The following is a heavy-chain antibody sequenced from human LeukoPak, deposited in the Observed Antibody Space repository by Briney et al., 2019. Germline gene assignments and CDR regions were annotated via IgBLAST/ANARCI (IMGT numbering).Heavy chain of an antibody. J-gene: IGHJ4*02. V-gene: IGHV1-24*01. CDR2: FDPEDGET. CDR1: GYTLTELS. D-gene: IGHD3-10*01. Sequence: ASVKVSCKVSGYTLTELSMHWVRQAPGKGLEWMGGFDPEDGETIYAQKFQGRVTMTRDTSTSTVYMELSSLRSEDTAVYYCARDDSGSGSFDYWGQGTLVTVSS. CDR3: ARDDSGSGSFDY.